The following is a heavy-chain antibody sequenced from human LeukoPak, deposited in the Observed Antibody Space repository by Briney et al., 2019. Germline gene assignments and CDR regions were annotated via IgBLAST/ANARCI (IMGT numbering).Heavy chain of an antibody. J-gene: IGHJ5*02. D-gene: IGHD3-3*01. Sequence: SGGSLRLSCAASGFTFSSYSMTWVRQAPGKGLEWVSSISSSSSYIYYADSVKGRFTISRDNAKNSLYLQMNSLRAEDTAVYYCARAKTVGVYDFWTGQDWFDPWGQGTLVTVSS. CDR2: ISSSSSYI. CDR3: ARAKTVGVYDFWTGQDWFDP. CDR1: GFTFSSYS. V-gene: IGHV3-21*01.